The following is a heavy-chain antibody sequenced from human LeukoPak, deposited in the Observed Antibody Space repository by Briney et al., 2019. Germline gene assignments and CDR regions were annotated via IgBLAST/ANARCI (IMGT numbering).Heavy chain of an antibody. D-gene: IGHD3-10*01. CDR2: IYTTGST. V-gene: IGHV4-61*02. J-gene: IGHJ6*03. CDR1: GGSISSGSYY. CDR3: ARGGFGESSLTYYYYYMDV. Sequence: SETLSLTCTVSGGSISSGSYYWSWIRQPAGKGLEWIGRIYTTGSTNYNPSLKSRVTISVDTSKNQFSLKLSSVTAADTAVYYCARGGFGESSLTYYYYYMDVWGKGTTVTISS.